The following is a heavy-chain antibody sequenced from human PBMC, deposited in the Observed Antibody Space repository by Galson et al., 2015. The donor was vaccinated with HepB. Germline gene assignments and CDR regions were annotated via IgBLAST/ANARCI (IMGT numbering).Heavy chain of an antibody. J-gene: IGHJ3*02. Sequence: SLRLSCAASGFTFSSYGMHWVRQAPGKGLEWVAVISYDGSNKYYADSVKGRFTISRDNSKNTLYLQMNSLRAEDAAVYYCAKTYYYDSSGYYLGDAFDIWGQGTMVTVSS. CDR3: AKTYYYDSSGYYLGDAFDI. D-gene: IGHD3-22*01. CDR1: GFTFSSYG. V-gene: IGHV3-30*18. CDR2: ISYDGSNK.